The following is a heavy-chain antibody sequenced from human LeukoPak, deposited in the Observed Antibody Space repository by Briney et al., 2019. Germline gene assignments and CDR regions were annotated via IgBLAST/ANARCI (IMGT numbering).Heavy chain of an antibody. CDR1: GYTFTTYA. CDR3: ARLASGYDWAYYFDY. J-gene: IGHJ4*02. V-gene: IGHV1-8*02. D-gene: IGHD5-12*01. CDR2: MNPNSGNT. Sequence: ASVKVSCKASGYTFTTYAMNWVRQAPGQGLEWMGWMNPNSGNTGYAQKFQGRVTMTRNTSISTAYMELSSLRSEDTAVYYCARLASGYDWAYYFDYWGQGTLVTASS.